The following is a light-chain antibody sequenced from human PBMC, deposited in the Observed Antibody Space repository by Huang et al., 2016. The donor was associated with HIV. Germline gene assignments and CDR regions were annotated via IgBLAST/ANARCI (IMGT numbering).Light chain of an antibody. Sequence: VMMSQSPATLAASPGERVTLSCGASQSVNTNLAWYQQKPGQPPRLLSDAASTRATGVPARFAGSGSGTEFTLTIDSLQSDDFAVYYCQQYNKWPPEYTFGQGTRLEIK. CDR1: QSVNTN. J-gene: IGKJ2*01. CDR3: QQYNKWPPEYT. V-gene: IGKV3-15*01. CDR2: AAS.